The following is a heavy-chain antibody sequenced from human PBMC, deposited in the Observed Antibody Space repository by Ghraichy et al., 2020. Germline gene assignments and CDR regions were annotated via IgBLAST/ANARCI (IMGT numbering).Heavy chain of an antibody. CDR2: IDWDDDK. CDR3: ARMRITMVRGVIMTDAFDI. CDR1: GFSLSTSGMC. V-gene: IGHV2-70*01. Sequence: SGPTLVKPTQTLTLTCTFSGFSLSTSGMCVSWIRQPPGKALEWLALIDWDDDKYYSTSLKTRLTISKDTSKNQVVLTMTNMDPVDTATYYCARMRITMVRGVIMTDAFDIWGQGTMVTVSS. D-gene: IGHD3-10*01. J-gene: IGHJ3*02.